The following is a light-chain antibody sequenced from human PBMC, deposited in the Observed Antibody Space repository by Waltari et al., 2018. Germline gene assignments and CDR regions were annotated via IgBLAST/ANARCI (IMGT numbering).Light chain of an antibody. V-gene: IGLV2-14*03. CDR3: TSYTSSSTYV. Sequence: QSVLTQPASVSGSPGQSITISCTGTSSDVGGYIYVSWYQQHPGRAPKLVIFDVSIRPSGVSNRFSGSKSGNTASLTISGLQAEDEADYYCTSYTSSSTYVFGTGTKVTVL. J-gene: IGLJ1*01. CDR2: DVS. CDR1: SSDVGGYIY.